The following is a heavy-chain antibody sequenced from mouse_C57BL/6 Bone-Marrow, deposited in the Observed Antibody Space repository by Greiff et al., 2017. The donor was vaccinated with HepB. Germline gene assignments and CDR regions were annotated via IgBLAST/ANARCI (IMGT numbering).Heavy chain of an antibody. J-gene: IGHJ2*01. CDR2: IWRGGST. CDR3: ATRYYYGSSLFDY. Sequence: VQRVESGPGLVQPSQSLSITCTVSGFSLTSYGVHWVRQSPGKGLEWLGVIWRGGSTDYNAAFMSRLSITKDNSKSQVFFKMNSLQADDTAIYYCATRYYYGSSLFDYWGQGTTLTVSS. CDR1: GFSLTSYG. D-gene: IGHD1-1*01. V-gene: IGHV2-5*01.